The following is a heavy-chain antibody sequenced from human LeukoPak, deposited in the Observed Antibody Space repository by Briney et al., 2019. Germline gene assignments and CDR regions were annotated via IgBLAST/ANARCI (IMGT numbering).Heavy chain of an antibody. CDR2: IYHSGST. D-gene: IGHD3-22*01. CDR1: GGSISSGGYS. J-gene: IGHJ4*02. Sequence: SETLSLTCAVSGGSISSGGYSWSWIRQPPGKGLEWIGYIYHSGSTYYNPSLKSRVTISVDRSKNQFSLELSSVTAADTAVYYCARWAGGYDSSGYYGLRFDYWGQGTLVTVSS. V-gene: IGHV4-30-2*01. CDR3: ARWAGGYDSSGYYGLRFDY.